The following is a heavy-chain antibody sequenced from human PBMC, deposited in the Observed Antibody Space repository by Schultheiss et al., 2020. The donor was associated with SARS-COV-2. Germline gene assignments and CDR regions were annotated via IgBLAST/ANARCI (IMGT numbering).Heavy chain of an antibody. J-gene: IGHJ4*02. Sequence: GGSLRLSCAASGFTFSSYGMHWVRQAPGKGLEWVAVIWYDGSNKYYADSVKGRFTISRDNSKNTLYLQMNSLRAEDTAVYYCARDQGNYDFWSGYTIDYYFDYWGQGTLVTVSS. V-gene: IGHV3-33*01. CDR2: IWYDGSNK. CDR1: GFTFSSYG. D-gene: IGHD3-3*01. CDR3: ARDQGNYDFWSGYTIDYYFDY.